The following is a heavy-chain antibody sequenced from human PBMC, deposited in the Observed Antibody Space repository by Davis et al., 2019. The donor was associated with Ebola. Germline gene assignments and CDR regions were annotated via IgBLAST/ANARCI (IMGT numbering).Heavy chain of an antibody. V-gene: IGHV4-34*01. J-gene: IGHJ5*02. CDR1: GGSFSGYY. CDR2: INHSGST. CDR3: ARPIAAQEWFDP. D-gene: IGHD6-6*01. Sequence: MPSETLSLTCAVYGGSFSGYYWSWIRQPPGKGLEWIGEINHSGSTNYNPSLKSRVTISVDTSKNQFSLKLSSVTAADTAVYYCARPIAAQEWFDPWGQGTLVTVSS.